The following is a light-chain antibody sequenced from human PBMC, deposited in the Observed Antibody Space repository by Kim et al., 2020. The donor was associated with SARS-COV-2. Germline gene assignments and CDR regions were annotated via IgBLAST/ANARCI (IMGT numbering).Light chain of an antibody. CDR2: YDR. J-gene: IGLJ3*02. Sequence: SYELTQSPSVSVAPGETATITCGGNDIGDKTVHWYQQKAGQAPVVVIYYDRDRPSGIPDRFSGFNSANTATLTIRRVEAGDEADYYCQVWDSRSDHQVFGGGTQLTVL. V-gene: IGLV3-21*01. CDR1: DIGDKT. CDR3: QVWDSRSDHQV.